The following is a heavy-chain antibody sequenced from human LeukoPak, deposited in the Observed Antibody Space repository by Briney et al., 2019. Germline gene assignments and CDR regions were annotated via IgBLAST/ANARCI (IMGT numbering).Heavy chain of an antibody. CDR1: GYTFTSYG. V-gene: IGHV1-2*02. Sequence: ASVKVSCKASGYTFTSYGISWVRQAPGQGLEWMGWINPNSGGTNFAQKFQGRVTMTRDTSINTAYMELSRLRSDDTAVYYCARDPTRYYYDRSGFRGDYFDYWGQGTLVTVSS. D-gene: IGHD3-22*01. CDR3: ARDPTRYYYDRSGFRGDYFDY. CDR2: INPNSGGT. J-gene: IGHJ4*02.